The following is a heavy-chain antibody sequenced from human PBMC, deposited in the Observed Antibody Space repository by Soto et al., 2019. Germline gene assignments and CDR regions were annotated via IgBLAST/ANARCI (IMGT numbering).Heavy chain of an antibody. CDR3: AKGVESIYWYFDL. J-gene: IGHJ2*01. CDR2: ISGSGSNT. V-gene: IGHV3-23*01. CDR1: GLTVTSHA. Sequence: GGSLRLSCEASGLTVTSHAMSWVRQAPGKGLEWVSGISGSGSNTYYADSVKGRFTISKDNSRNTLFLQMNSLRAEDTAVYYCAKGVESIYWYFDLWGRGTLVTVSS. D-gene: IGHD1-1*01.